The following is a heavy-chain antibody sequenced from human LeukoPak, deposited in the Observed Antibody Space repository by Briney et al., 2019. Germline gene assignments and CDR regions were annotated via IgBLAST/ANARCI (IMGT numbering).Heavy chain of an antibody. CDR1: GFTFSSYD. Sequence: GGSLRLSCAASGFTFSSYDMHWVRQATGKGLEWVSAIGTVGDTYYPGSVKGRFTISRENAKNSLYLQMNSLRAGDTAVYYCGAYDSSGYYSYWGQGTLVTVSS. CDR3: GAYDSSGYYSY. J-gene: IGHJ4*02. CDR2: IGTVGDT. V-gene: IGHV3-13*01. D-gene: IGHD3-22*01.